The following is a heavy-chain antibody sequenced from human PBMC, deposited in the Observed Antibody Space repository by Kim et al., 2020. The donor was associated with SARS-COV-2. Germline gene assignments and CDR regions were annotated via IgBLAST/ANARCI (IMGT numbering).Heavy chain of an antibody. CDR1: GFTVSSNY. CDR2: IYGGGGST. J-gene: IGHJ4*02. CDR3: ARLPSGWIDY. V-gene: IGHV3-53*01. Sequence: GGSLRLSCAASGFTVSSNYMSWVRQAPGKGLECVSVIYGGGGSTYYADSVKGRFTISRDNSKNTLYLQMNSLRAEDTAVYYCARLPSGWIDYWVQGTLVTVSS. D-gene: IGHD6-19*01.